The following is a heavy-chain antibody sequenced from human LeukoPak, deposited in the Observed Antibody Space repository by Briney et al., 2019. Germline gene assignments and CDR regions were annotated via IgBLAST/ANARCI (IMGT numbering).Heavy chain of an antibody. CDR3: AKARTYSSGYHYYDY. V-gene: IGHV3-23*01. J-gene: IGHJ4*02. CDR1: GFTFNNYA. D-gene: IGHD3-22*01. Sequence: GGSLRLSCAASGFTFNNYAMSWVRQAPGKGLEWVSGISYSGGSTYYADSVKGRFTISRDNSKNTLYLQMNSLRAEDTAVYYCAKARTYSSGYHYYDYWGQGTLVTVSS. CDR2: ISYSGGST.